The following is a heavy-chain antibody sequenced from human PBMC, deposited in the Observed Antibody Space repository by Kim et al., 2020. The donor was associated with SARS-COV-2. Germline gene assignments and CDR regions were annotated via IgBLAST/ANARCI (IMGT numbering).Heavy chain of an antibody. V-gene: IGHV1-3*01. Sequence: SQKFQGRVTITRDTSAGTAYMELSSLRSEDTAVYYCARDLDSSGWYMGDYWGQGTLVTVSS. D-gene: IGHD6-19*01. J-gene: IGHJ4*02. CDR3: ARDLDSSGWYMGDY.